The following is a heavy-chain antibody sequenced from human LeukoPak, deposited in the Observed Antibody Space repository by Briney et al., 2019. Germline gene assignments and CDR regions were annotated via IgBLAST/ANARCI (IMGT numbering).Heavy chain of an antibody. CDR1: GYSFTSYG. J-gene: IGHJ4*02. CDR3: ARGGCSSTTCYHTVDY. D-gene: IGHD2-2*01. V-gene: IGHV1-18*01. Sequence: ASVKVSCKASGYSFTSYGVTWVRQAPGQGLEWMGWISVHNGNTMYAHKLQGRVTMTTDTPTSTAYMELRSLRSDDTAVYYCARGGCSSTTCYHTVDYWGQGTLVTVSS. CDR2: ISVHNGNT.